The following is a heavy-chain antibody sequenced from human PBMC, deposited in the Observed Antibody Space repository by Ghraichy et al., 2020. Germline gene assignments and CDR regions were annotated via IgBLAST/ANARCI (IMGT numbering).Heavy chain of an antibody. J-gene: IGHJ1*01. CDR2: ISYDGSNK. CDR1: GFTFSSYG. CDR3: AKERRLRLGELSLYGREFYPNTEYFQH. D-gene: IGHD3-16*02. V-gene: IGHV3-30*18. Sequence: GESLNISCAASGFTFSSYGMHWVRQAPGKGLEWVAVISYDGSNKYYADSVKGRFTISRDNSKNTLYLQMNSLRAEDTAVYYCAKERRLRLGELSLYGREFYPNTEYFQHWGQGTLVTVSS.